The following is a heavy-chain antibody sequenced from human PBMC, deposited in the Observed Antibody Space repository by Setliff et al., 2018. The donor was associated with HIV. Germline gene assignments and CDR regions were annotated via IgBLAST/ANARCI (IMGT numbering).Heavy chain of an antibody. CDR3: ARGYNWNYPLDY. CDR1: GGTFSSYA. V-gene: IGHV1-69*13. D-gene: IGHD1-7*01. Sequence: GASVKVSCKASGGTFSSYAISWVRQAPGQGLEWMGGIIPIFGTANYAQKFQGRVTITADESTSTAYMDLSSLRSEDTAVYYCARGYNWNYPLDYWGQGTLVTVSS. CDR2: IIPIFGTA. J-gene: IGHJ4*02.